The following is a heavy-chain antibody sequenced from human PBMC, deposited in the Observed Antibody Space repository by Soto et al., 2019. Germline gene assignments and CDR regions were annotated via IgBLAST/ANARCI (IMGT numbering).Heavy chain of an antibody. CDR3: ARSQGSSTSLEIYYYYYYGMDV. CDR2: IIPISDTT. CDR1: GGTFSSYA. V-gene: IGHV1-69*01. Sequence: QVQLVQSGAEVKKPGSSVKVSCKASGGTFSSYAISWVRQAPGQGLEWMGGIIPISDTTNYAQKFLGRVTITADESTSTAYMELSSPRSEDTAVYYCARSQGSSTSLEIYYYYYYGMDVWGQGTTVTVSS. J-gene: IGHJ6*02. D-gene: IGHD2-2*01.